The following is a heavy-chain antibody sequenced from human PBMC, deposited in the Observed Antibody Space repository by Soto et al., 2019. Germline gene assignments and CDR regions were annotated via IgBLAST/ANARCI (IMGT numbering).Heavy chain of an antibody. V-gene: IGHV4-31*03. CDR2: FYSSGSI. J-gene: IGHJ5*02. CDR3: ARMYSSGSGWFHP. Sequence: TLSLTCFVSGYSITAGGYYWSWIGHHPGKGLEWIGSFYSSGSIIYNSSLRSRVSISGDTSSNQFSMSLTSVTAADTARYYCARMYSSGSGWFHPWGQGTLVTVSS. CDR1: GYSITAGGYY. D-gene: IGHD6-19*01.